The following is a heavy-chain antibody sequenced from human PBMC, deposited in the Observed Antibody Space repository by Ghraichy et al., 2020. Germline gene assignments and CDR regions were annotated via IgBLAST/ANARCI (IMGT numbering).Heavy chain of an antibody. J-gene: IGHJ5*02. D-gene: IGHD2-15*01. CDR2: INSDGSSA. CDR1: GFTFSGYW. Sequence: GGSLRLSCAASGFTFSGYWMHWVRQAPGKGLMWVSRINSDGSSATYADSVKGRFTVFRDNAKNTLYLQMNSLRAEDTAVYYCARDLLYCSGSTCYSDSWRWFDPWGQGTLVTVSS. CDR3: ARDLLYCSGSTCYSDSWRWFDP. V-gene: IGHV3-74*01.